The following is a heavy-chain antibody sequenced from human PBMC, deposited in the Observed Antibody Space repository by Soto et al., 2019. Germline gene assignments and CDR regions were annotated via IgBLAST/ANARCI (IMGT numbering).Heavy chain of an antibody. D-gene: IGHD6-13*01. CDR3: ARLAYSSRGGQFFDY. V-gene: IGHV4-31*03. J-gene: IGHJ4*02. CDR2: IYYSGDT. CDR1: GDSISSGGYH. Sequence: QVQLQESGPGLVEPSQTLSLTCNVSGDSISSGGYHWSWIRQHPGKGLEWIVYIYYSGDTYYNPSLKSRVAISVHTSKKQFSLNLSSVTAADTAVYYCARLAYSSRGGQFFDYWGQGVLVTVSS.